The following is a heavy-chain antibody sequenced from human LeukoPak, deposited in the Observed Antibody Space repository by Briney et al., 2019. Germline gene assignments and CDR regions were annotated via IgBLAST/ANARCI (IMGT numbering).Heavy chain of an antibody. V-gene: IGHV3-30-3*01. D-gene: IGHD6-13*01. CDR1: GFTFSSYA. CDR3: ARDHSQWQQLVPGDY. J-gene: IGHJ4*02. Sequence: GGSLRLSCAASGFTFSSYAMHWVRQAPGKVLEWVAVISYDGSNKYYADSVKGRFTISRDNSKNTLYLQMNSLRAEDTAVYYCARDHSQWQQLVPGDYWGQGTLVTVSS. CDR2: ISYDGSNK.